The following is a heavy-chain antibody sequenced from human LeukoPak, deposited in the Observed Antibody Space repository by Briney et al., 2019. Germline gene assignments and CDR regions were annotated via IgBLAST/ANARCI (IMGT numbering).Heavy chain of an antibody. D-gene: IGHD2-21*02. CDR2: IKQDGSEK. CDR1: GFTFSNYW. CDR3: ARTPPKGDIDY. J-gene: IGHJ4*02. Sequence: PGGSLRLSCAASGFTFSNYWMSWVRQAPGKGLEWVANIKQDGSEKYYVDSVKGRFTISRDNAKNSLYLQMNSLRAEDTAVYYCARTPPKGDIDYWGQGTLVTVSS. V-gene: IGHV3-7*03.